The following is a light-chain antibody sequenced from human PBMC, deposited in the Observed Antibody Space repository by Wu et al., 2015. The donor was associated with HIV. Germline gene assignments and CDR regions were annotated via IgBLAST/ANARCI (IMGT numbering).Light chain of an antibody. CDR2: TAS. V-gene: IGKV1-8*01. CDR3: QQYYTYPYT. Sequence: ATRMTQSPSSLSASTGDRVTITCRASQGISSYLAWYQQKPGKAPNLLIYTASTLQSGVPSRFSGSGSGTDFTLTISCLQSEDFATYYCQQYYTYPYTFGQGTKLEIK. CDR1: QGISSY. J-gene: IGKJ2*01.